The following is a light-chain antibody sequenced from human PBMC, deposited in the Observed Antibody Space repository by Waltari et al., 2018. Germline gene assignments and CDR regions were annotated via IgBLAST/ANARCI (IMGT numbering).Light chain of an antibody. CDR1: SSDVGGYKF. V-gene: IGLV2-11*01. CDR2: DVT. Sequence: QSALTQPRSVSGSPGQSVTISCAGTSSDVGGYKFVAWYQQHPGKAPQLMISDVTPRPSGIPGRFSGSKSGTTASLTSSGLQAEDEAEYYCCSYAGGSYVFGTGTKVTVL. J-gene: IGLJ1*01. CDR3: CSYAGGSYV.